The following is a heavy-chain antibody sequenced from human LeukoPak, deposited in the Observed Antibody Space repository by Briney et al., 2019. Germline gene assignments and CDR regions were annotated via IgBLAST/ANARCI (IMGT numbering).Heavy chain of an antibody. D-gene: IGHD6-19*01. J-gene: IGHJ6*02. V-gene: IGHV4-34*01. Sequence: PSETLSLTCAVYGGSFSGYYWSWIRQPPGKGLEWIGEINHSGSTNYNPSLKSRVTISVDTSKNQFSLKLSSVTAADTAVYYCARGPYDSSGWYGYYYYGMDVWGQGNPGHRLL. CDR1: GGSFSGYY. CDR2: INHSGST. CDR3: ARGPYDSSGWYGYYYYGMDV.